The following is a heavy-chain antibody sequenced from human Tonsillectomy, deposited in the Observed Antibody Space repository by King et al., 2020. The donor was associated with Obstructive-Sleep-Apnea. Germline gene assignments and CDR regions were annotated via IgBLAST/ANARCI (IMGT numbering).Heavy chain of an antibody. V-gene: IGHV3-21*01. CDR2: ISSSSSYT. CDR3: VRDTTVAGTWDY. Sequence: QLVQSGGGLVKPGGSLRLSCAASGFTFSSYSMNWVRQAPGKGLEWVSSISSSSSYTYYADSVKGRFTISRDNAKTALYLQMNSLRAEDTAVYYCVRDTTVAGTWDYWGQGPLVTVSS. D-gene: IGHD6-19*01. CDR1: GFTFSSYS. J-gene: IGHJ4*02.